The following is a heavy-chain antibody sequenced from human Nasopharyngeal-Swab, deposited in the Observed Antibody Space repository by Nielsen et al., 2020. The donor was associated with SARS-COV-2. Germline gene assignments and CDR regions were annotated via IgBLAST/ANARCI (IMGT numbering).Heavy chain of an antibody. CDR1: GFTFSSSG. CDR2: ISYDGSNA. CDR3: AKDVHGDYGGIDY. Sequence: GGSLRLSCAASGFTFSSSGMDWVRQAPGKGLEWVAVISYDGSNAYYGDSVKGRFTISRDNSKNTLYLQMNSLRVDDTAVYYCAKDVHGDYGGIDYWGQGILVTVSS. V-gene: IGHV3-30*18. J-gene: IGHJ4*02. D-gene: IGHD4-17*01.